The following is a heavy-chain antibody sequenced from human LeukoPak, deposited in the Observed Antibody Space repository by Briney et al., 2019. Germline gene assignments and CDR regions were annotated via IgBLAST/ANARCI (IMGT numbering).Heavy chain of an antibody. J-gene: IGHJ4*02. D-gene: IGHD2-2*01. CDR3: AKNPDIVVVPAAFFDY. V-gene: IGHV3-23*01. Sequence: GGSLRPSCAASGFTFSSYAMGWVRQAPGKGLEWVSAISGSGGSTYYADSVKGRFTISRDNSKNTLYLQMNSLRAEDTAVYYCAKNPDIVVVPAAFFDYWGQGTLVTVSS. CDR1: GFTFSSYA. CDR2: ISGSGGST.